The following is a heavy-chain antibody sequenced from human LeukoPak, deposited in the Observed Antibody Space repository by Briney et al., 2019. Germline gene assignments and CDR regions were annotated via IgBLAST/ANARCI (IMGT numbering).Heavy chain of an antibody. CDR2: ISSSGSTI. D-gene: IGHD3-22*01. Sequence: PGGSLRLSCAASGFTFSSYEMNWVRQAPGKGLEWVSYISSSGSTIYYADSVKGRFTISRDNAKNSLYLQMNSLRAEDTAVYYCARDRYDSSGYYPSSFDYWGQGTLVTVSS. J-gene: IGHJ4*02. V-gene: IGHV3-48*03. CDR1: GFTFSSYE. CDR3: ARDRYDSSGYYPSSFDY.